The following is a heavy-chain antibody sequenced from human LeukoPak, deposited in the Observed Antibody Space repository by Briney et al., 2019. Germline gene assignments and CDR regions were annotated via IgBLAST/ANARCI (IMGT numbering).Heavy chain of an antibody. J-gene: IGHJ4*02. CDR1: GYTFTSYG. V-gene: IGHV1-18*01. Sequence: ASVKVSCKASGYTFTSYGISWVRQAPGQGLKWMGWISAYNGNTNYAQKLQGRVTMTTDTSTSTAYMELRSLRSDDTAVYYCARGHTVLLWFGELLTLDYWGQGTLVTVSS. CDR3: ARGHTVLLWFGELLTLDY. CDR2: ISAYNGNT. D-gene: IGHD3-10*01.